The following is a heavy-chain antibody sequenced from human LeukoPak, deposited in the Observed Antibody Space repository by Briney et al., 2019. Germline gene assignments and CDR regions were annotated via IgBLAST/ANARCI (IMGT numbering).Heavy chain of an antibody. Sequence: PGGSLRLSCAASGFTFSTYWMHWVRQAPGKGLVWVSLINNDGSNTTYADSVKGRFTISRDNAKNTLFLQMNSLRVEDTAVYYCARLDGDYAFDIWGQGTMVTVSS. V-gene: IGHV3-74*01. CDR2: INNDGSNT. CDR3: ARLDGDYAFDI. CDR1: GFTFSTYW. J-gene: IGHJ3*02. D-gene: IGHD4-17*01.